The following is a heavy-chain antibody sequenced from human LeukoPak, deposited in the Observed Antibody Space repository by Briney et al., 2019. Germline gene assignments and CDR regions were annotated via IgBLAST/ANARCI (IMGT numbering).Heavy chain of an antibody. Sequence: GGSLRLSCAASGFTVSSNYMSWVRQAPGKGLECVSVIYSGGSTYYADSVKGRFTISRDNSKNTLYLQMNSLRAEDTAVYYCARGPSMVPNHFDYWGQGTLVTVSS. V-gene: IGHV3-53*01. J-gene: IGHJ4*02. D-gene: IGHD3-10*01. CDR2: IYSGGST. CDR3: ARGPSMVPNHFDY. CDR1: GFTVSSNY.